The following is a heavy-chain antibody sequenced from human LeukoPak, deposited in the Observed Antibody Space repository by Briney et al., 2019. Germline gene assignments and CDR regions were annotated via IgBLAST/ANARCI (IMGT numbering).Heavy chain of an antibody. CDR2: ISYDGSNK. Sequence: PGGSLRLSCAASGFTFSSYAMHWVRQAPGKGLEWVAVISYDGSNKYYADSVKGRFTISRDNSKNTLYLQMNSLRAEDTAVYYCATLDSYCSGGSCYLAAFDIWGQGTMVTVSS. D-gene: IGHD2-15*01. V-gene: IGHV3-30-3*01. J-gene: IGHJ3*02. CDR3: ATLDSYCSGGSCYLAAFDI. CDR1: GFTFSSYA.